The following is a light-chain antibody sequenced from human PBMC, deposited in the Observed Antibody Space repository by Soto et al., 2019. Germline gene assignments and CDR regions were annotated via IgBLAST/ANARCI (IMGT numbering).Light chain of an antibody. J-gene: IGKJ4*01. CDR3: QQYGSLQT. Sequence: EIVLTQSPGTLSLSPGERATLSCRASQSVSSGYLAWYQQKPGQAPRLLIFGASSRATGIPDTFSGSGSGTDFTLTISRLEPEDFAVYYCQQYGSLQTFGGGTKVEIK. V-gene: IGKV3-20*01. CDR1: QSVSSGY. CDR2: GAS.